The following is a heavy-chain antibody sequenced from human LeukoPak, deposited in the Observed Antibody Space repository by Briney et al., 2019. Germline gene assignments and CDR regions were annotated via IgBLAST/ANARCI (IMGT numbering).Heavy chain of an antibody. J-gene: IGHJ1*01. Sequence: PSETLSLTCTVSGGFISSSSYYWGWIRQPPGKGLEWIGDIYYSGRTYYNPSPRSRVSISLDTPMNHFSLTLSSVTAADTAVYYCARRRYYDSTGYFDWGRGSLVIVSS. V-gene: IGHV4-39*02. D-gene: IGHD3-22*01. CDR2: IYYSGRT. CDR1: GGFISSSSYY. CDR3: ARRRYYDSTGYFD.